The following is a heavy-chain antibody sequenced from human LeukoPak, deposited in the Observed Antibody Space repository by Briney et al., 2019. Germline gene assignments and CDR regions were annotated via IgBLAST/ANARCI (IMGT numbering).Heavy chain of an antibody. Sequence: PSETLSLTCTVSGGSISSSSYYWGWIRQPPGKGLEWIGSIYYSGSTYYNPSLKSRVTISIDTSKNQFSLKLSSVTAADTAVYYCARIVGASDYWGQGTLVTVSS. CDR3: ARIVGASDY. V-gene: IGHV4-39*01. D-gene: IGHD1-26*01. CDR2: IYYSGST. J-gene: IGHJ4*02. CDR1: GGSISSSSYY.